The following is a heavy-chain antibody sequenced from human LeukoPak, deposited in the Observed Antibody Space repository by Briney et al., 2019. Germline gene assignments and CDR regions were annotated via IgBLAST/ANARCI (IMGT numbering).Heavy chain of an antibody. CDR2: VKSKADGGTA. CDR1: GFTFINTW. J-gene: IGHJ4*02. D-gene: IGHD3-10*01. Sequence: GGSLRLSCAASGFTFINTWMNWVRQAPGKGLEWVGRVKSKADGGTADYAAPVKGRFTISRDDSKNTLYLQMNSLKTEDTAMYFCTKAAFYYTSGSLDYWGQGTLVTVSS. V-gene: IGHV3-15*07. CDR3: TKAAFYYTSGSLDY.